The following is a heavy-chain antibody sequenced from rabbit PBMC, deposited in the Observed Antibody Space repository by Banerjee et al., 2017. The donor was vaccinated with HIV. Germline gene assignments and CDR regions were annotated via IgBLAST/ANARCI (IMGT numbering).Heavy chain of an antibody. Sequence: EESGGGLVKPEGSLTLTCKASGFDLSSSYWISWVRQAPGKGLEWIASIGAGSGGTSYYASWAKGRFTISKTSSTAVTLRMTSLTAADTATYFCARYGGYDVVNYVHSFNLWGQGTLVTIS. J-gene: IGHJ4*01. CDR2: IGAGSGGTS. CDR3: ARYGGYDVVNYVHSFNL. CDR1: GFDLSSSYW. V-gene: IGHV1S45*01. D-gene: IGHD1-1*01.